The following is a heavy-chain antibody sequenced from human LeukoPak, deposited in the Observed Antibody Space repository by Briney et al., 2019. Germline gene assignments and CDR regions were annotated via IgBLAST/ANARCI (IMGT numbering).Heavy chain of an antibody. CDR2: ISYDGSNK. D-gene: IGHD3-9*01. CDR1: GFTFSSYA. CDR3: ARDVGLYYDILTGYYGIDY. Sequence: PGGSLRLSCAASGFTFSSYAMHWVRQAPGKGLEWVAVISYDGSNKYYADSVKGRFTISRDNSKNTLYLQMNSQRAEDTAVYYCARDVGLYYDILTGYYGIDYWGPGTLVTVSS. V-gene: IGHV3-30*04. J-gene: IGHJ4*02.